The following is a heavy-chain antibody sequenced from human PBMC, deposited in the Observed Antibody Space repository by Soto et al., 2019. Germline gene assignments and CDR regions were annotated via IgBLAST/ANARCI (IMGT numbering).Heavy chain of an antibody. CDR2: IVVGSGNT. V-gene: IGHV1-58*01. CDR3: EEGKADIKWGMDA. D-gene: IGHD2-2*02. J-gene: IGHJ6*02. CDR1: GFTVTTSA. Sequence: ASVXVAFRASGFTVTTSALHWVRLARGQRLEWIGWIVVGSGNTNYAQKFHERVTITRDMSTNTAYMEMSSLRYEDKAVYSREEGKADIKWGMDAWGQGNTVTV.